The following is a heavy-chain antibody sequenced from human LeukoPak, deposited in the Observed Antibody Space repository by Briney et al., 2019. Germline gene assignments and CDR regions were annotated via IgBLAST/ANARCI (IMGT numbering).Heavy chain of an antibody. Sequence: SGTLSLTCAVYGGSFSGYYWSWIRQPPGKGLEWIGEINHSGSTNYNPSLKSQVTISVDTSKNQFSLKLSSVTAADTAVYYCARGPIAAAGRFLDPWGQGTLVTVSS. J-gene: IGHJ5*02. V-gene: IGHV4-34*01. D-gene: IGHD6-13*01. CDR2: INHSGST. CDR3: ARGPIAAAGRFLDP. CDR1: GGSFSGYY.